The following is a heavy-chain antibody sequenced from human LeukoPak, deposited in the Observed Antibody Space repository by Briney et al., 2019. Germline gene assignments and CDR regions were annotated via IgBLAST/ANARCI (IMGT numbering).Heavy chain of an antibody. J-gene: IGHJ4*02. CDR3: ASGYSSSSFDY. V-gene: IGHV4-39*01. Sequence: SETLSLTCTVSGGSISSNSYYWGWIRQPPGKGLEWIGSIYYTENTYYSPSLKSRVTMSVDTSKNQFSLKLSSVTAADTAVYYCASGYSSSSFDYWGPGTLVTVSS. D-gene: IGHD6-6*01. CDR1: GGSISSNSYY. CDR2: IYYTENT.